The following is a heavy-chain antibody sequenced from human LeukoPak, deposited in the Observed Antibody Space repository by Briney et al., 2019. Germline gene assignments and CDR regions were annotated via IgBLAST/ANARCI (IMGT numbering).Heavy chain of an antibody. V-gene: IGHV4-61*02. D-gene: IGHD1-26*01. CDR3: ARGRGSYYGY. J-gene: IGHJ4*02. CDR2: IYTSGST. Sequence: PSQTLSFTCTVSGGSISSGSYYWSWIRQPAGKGLEWIGRIYTSGSTNYNPSLKSRVTISVDTSKNQFSLKLSSVTAADTAVYYCARGRGSYYGYWGQGTLVTVSS. CDR1: GGSISSGSYY.